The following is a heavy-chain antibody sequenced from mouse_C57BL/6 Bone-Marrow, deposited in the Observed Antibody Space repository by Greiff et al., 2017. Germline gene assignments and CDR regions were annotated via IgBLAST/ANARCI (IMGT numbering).Heavy chain of an antibody. D-gene: IGHD2-5*01. CDR2: INPSTGGT. CDR1: GYSFTGYY. Sequence: EVQLQQSGPELVKPGASVKISCKASGYSFTGYYMNWVKQSPEKSLEWIGEINPSTGGTTYNQKFKAKATLTVDKSSSTAYMQLKSLTSEDSAVYYCARVSNFHYWGQGTTLTVSS. CDR3: ARVSNFHY. V-gene: IGHV1-42*01. J-gene: IGHJ2*01.